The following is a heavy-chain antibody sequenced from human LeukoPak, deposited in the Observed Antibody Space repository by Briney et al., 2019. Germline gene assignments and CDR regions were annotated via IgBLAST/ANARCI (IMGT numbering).Heavy chain of an antibody. Sequence: ASVKVSCKASGYTFTSYDINWVRQATGQGLEWMGWMNPNSGNTGYSQKFQGRVTMTRNTSITTAYMELSSLRSEETAVYYCARDNYYDILTGPIYYGMDVWGQGTTVTVSS. J-gene: IGHJ6*02. CDR1: GYTFTSYD. D-gene: IGHD3-9*01. V-gene: IGHV1-8*01. CDR2: MNPNSGNT. CDR3: ARDNYYDILTGPIYYGMDV.